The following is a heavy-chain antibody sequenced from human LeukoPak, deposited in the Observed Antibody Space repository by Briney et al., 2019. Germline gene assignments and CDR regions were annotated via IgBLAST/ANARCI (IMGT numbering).Heavy chain of an antibody. D-gene: IGHD3-10*01. Sequence: PGGSLRLSCAASGFIFSNYWMHWVRQAPGKGLMWVSRMNSDGSSTTYADSVKGRFTISRDNAKNTLYLQMNSLRAEDTAIYYCAREFDGLGRWGFDYWGQGTLVTASS. CDR1: GFIFSNYW. CDR3: AREFDGLGRWGFDY. V-gene: IGHV3-74*03. J-gene: IGHJ4*02. CDR2: MNSDGSST.